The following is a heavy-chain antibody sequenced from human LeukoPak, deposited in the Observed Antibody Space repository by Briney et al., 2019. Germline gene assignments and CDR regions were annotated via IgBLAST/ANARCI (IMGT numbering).Heavy chain of an antibody. CDR3: AKGDAFDI. CDR1: GFTFSSYG. J-gene: IGHJ3*02. CDR2: ISYDGSNK. V-gene: IGHV3-30*18. Sequence: GGSLRLSCAASGFTFSSYGMHWVRRAPGKGLEWVAVISYDGSNKYYADSVKGRFTICRDNSKNTLYLQMNSLRAEDTAVYYCAKGDAFDIWGQGTMVTVSS.